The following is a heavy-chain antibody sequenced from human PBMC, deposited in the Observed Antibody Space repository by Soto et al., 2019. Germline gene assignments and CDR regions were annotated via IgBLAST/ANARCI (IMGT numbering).Heavy chain of an antibody. Sequence: QVQLVESGGGVVQPGRSLRLSCAASGFTFSSYGMHWVRQAPGKGLEWVAVIWYDGSNKYYADSVKGRFTISRDDSKNTLYLQMNSLRAEDTAVYYCARDGGVVIGYGDGMDVGGQGTTVTVSS. CDR1: GFTFSSYG. V-gene: IGHV3-33*01. D-gene: IGHD3-22*01. CDR3: ARDGGVVIGYGDGMDV. J-gene: IGHJ6*02. CDR2: IWYDGSNK.